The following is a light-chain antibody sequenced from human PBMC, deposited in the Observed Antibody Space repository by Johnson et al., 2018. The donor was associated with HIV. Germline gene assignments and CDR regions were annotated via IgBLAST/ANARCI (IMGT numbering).Light chain of an antibody. CDR2: DNN. Sequence: QSVLTQPPSVSAAPGQKVTISCSGSSSNIGNNYVSWYQQLPGTAPKLLIYDNNKRPSGIPDRFSGSKSGTSATLGITGLQTGDEADYYCGTWDSSRSAWFYVFGTGTKVTV. V-gene: IGLV1-51*01. CDR3: GTWDSSRSAWFYV. CDR1: SSNIGNNY. J-gene: IGLJ1*01.